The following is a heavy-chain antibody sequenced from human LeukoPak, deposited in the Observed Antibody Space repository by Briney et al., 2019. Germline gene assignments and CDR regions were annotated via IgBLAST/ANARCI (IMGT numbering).Heavy chain of an antibody. D-gene: IGHD5-12*01. J-gene: IGHJ3*02. Sequence: GGSVRLSCAASGFTLSNYWMHWVRQAPGKGLVWVSRIKRGGSSTSYADSVKGRFTISRDNAKSTLYLQMNSLRAEDTAVYYCARGTGYGVFDIWGQGAMVTVS. CDR2: IKRGGSST. CDR1: GFTLSNYW. CDR3: ARGTGYGVFDI. V-gene: IGHV3-74*01.